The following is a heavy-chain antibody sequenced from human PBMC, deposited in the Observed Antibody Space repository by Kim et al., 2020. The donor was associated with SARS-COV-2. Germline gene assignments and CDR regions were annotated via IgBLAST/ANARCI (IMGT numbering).Heavy chain of an antibody. V-gene: IGHV3-11*05. CDR3: ARDASSSSHVDY. Sequence: GGSLRLSCAASGFSFRNYYMTWIRQAPGQGLEWVSYISTSSSYTTYADSVTGRFTISRDNAKNSLYLQMNSLRAEDTAVYYCARDASSSSHVDYWGQGT. CDR1: GFSFRNYY. J-gene: IGHJ4*02. D-gene: IGHD6-13*01. CDR2: ISTSSSYT.